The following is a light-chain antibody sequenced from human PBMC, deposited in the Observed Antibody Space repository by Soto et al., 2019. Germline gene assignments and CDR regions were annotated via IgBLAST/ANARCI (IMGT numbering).Light chain of an antibody. CDR2: GAS. Sequence: DIVLTQAPGTLSLSPGERATLSCRSSQSVSSSYLALYQQKPGHAPRLLIYGASSRATGIPDRFSGSGSGTDFTLTISRLEPEDFAVYYCQQYGSSPPITFGQGTRLE. V-gene: IGKV3-20*01. CDR3: QQYGSSPPIT. CDR1: QSVSSSY. J-gene: IGKJ5*01.